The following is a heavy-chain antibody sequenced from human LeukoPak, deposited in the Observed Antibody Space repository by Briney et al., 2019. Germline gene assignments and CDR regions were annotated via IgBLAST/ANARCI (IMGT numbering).Heavy chain of an antibody. V-gene: IGHV1-69*13. CDR2: IIPIFGTA. Sequence: ASVKVSCKASGGTFSSYAISWVRQAPGQGLEWMRGIIPIFGTANYAQKFQGRVTITADESTSTAYMELSSLRSEDTAVYYCARDLGGGLYYYYYGMDVWGQGTTVTVSS. CDR1: GGTFSSYA. D-gene: IGHD3-3*01. J-gene: IGHJ6*02. CDR3: ARDLGGGLYYYYYGMDV.